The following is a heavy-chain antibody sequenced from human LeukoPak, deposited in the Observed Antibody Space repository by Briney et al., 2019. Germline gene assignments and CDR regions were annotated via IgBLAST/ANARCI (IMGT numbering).Heavy chain of an antibody. CDR3: AKDRYSGTPNWFDP. D-gene: IGHD1-26*01. V-gene: IGHV3-7*01. J-gene: IGHJ5*02. CDR1: GFTFSSYW. Sequence: GGSLRLSCAASGFTFSSYWMGWVRQAPGKGLEGVANITKDGRDKYYVDSVKGRFTLSRDNSKNTQFLKMNSPRAEDTAVYYCAKDRYSGTPNWFDPWGQGTLVRVSS. CDR2: ITKDGRDK.